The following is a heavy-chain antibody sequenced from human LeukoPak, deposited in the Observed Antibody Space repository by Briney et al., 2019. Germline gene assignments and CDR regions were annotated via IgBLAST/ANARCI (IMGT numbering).Heavy chain of an antibody. Sequence: PGGSLRLSCAASVFTFSTFEMRWVRQAPGKGLEWGAYTSSNGSVKYYADSVKGRFTISRDNAKNSLYLQMNSLRAEDTAIYYCARDIRPLGGWSSFFDYWGQGTLVTVSS. CDR1: VFTFSTFE. J-gene: IGHJ4*02. V-gene: IGHV3-48*03. CDR3: ARDIRPLGGWSSFFDY. D-gene: IGHD6-19*01. CDR2: TSSNGSVK.